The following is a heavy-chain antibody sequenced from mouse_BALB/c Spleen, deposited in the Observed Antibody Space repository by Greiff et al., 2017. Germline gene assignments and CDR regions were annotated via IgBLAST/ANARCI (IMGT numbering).Heavy chain of an antibody. CDR3: ARGGCITTADAMDY. Sequence: QVQLQQSGAELVRPGVSVKISCKGSGYTFTDYAMHWVKQSHAKSLEWIGVISTYYGDASYNQKFKGKATMTVDKSSSTAYMELARLTSEDSAIYYCARGGCITTADAMDYWGQGTSVTVSS. CDR2: ISTYYGDA. J-gene: IGHJ4*01. CDR1: GYTFTDYA. D-gene: IGHD1-1*01. V-gene: IGHV1S137*01.